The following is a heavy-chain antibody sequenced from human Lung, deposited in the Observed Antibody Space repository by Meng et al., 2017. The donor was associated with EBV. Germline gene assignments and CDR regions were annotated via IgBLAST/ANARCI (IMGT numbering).Heavy chain of an antibody. J-gene: IGHJ4*02. CDR1: GGSISSGGYY. V-gene: IGHV4-31*03. Sequence: QVQLQDSGPGLVKPPQTLSLTCTVSGGSISSGGYYWSWIRQHPGKGLEWIGEINHSGSTNYNPSLKSRVTISVDTSKNQFSLKLSSVTAADTAVYYCARLRLVWMFDYWGQGALVTVSS. CDR2: INHSGST. CDR3: ARLRLVWMFDY. D-gene: IGHD6-19*01.